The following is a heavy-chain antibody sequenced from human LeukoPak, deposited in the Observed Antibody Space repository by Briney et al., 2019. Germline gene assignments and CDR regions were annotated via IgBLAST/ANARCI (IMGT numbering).Heavy chain of an antibody. Sequence: SETLSLTCTVSGGSISSYYWSWIRQPPGKGLEWIGYIYYSGSTNYNPSLKSRVTISVDTSKNQFSLKLSSVTAADTAVYYCARDDSNYSYYFDYWGQGTLVTVSS. V-gene: IGHV4-59*12. D-gene: IGHD4-11*01. CDR3: ARDDSNYSYYFDY. CDR2: IYYSGST. CDR1: GGSISSYY. J-gene: IGHJ4*02.